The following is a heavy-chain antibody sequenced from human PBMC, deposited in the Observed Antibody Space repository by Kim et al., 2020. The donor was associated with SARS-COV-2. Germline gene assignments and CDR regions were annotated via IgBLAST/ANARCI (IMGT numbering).Heavy chain of an antibody. CDR3: ARGYPQYYFDY. V-gene: IGHV4-34*01. Sequence: SETLSLTCAVYGGSFSGYYWSWIRQPPGKGLEWIGEINHSGSTNYNPSLKSRVTISVDTSKNQFSLKLSSVTAADTAVYYCARGYPQYYFDYWGQGTLVT. CDR2: INHSGST. J-gene: IGHJ4*02. CDR1: GGSFSGYY.